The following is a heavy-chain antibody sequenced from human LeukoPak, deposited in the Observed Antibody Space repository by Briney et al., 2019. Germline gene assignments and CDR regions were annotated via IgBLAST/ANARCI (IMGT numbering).Heavy chain of an antibody. CDR3: ARAAAGGSDAFDI. J-gene: IGHJ3*02. Sequence: GGSLRLSCAPSGFTFTSYGMHWVRQAPGTGLGWVAVIWYDGSNKFYADSVKGQFAISRDNSKKTLYLEMNRLRAEDTAVYYCARAAAGGSDAFDIWGQGTMVTVSS. D-gene: IGHD6-13*01. CDR2: IWYDGSNK. V-gene: IGHV3-33*01. CDR1: GFTFTSYG.